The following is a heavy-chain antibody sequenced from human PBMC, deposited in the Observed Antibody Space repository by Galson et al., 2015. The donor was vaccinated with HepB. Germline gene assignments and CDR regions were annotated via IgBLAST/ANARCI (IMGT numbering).Heavy chain of an antibody. J-gene: IGHJ6*03. CDR2: ISYDGSNK. D-gene: IGHD2-2*02. Sequence: SLRLSCAASGFTFSSYAMHWVRQAPGKGLEWVAVISYDGSNKYYADSVKGRFTISRENAKNSLYLQMNSLRAGDTAVYYCARGSGYCSSTSCYNYYYYYMDVWGKGTTVTVSS. CDR3: ARGSGYCSSTSCYNYYYYYMDV. CDR1: GFTFSSYA. V-gene: IGHV3-30*14.